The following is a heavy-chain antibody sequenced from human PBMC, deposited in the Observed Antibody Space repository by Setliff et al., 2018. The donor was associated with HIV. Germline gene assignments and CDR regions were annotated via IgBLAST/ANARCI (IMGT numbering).Heavy chain of an antibody. CDR2: MNPDSRNT. Sequence: ASVKVSCKASGYPFTSYDINWVRQAAGQGLEWMGWMNPDSRNTGYAQRFEGSVTMTWDTSISTAYMELNNVKFEDTAVYYCARMREMATINYYYNYMDVWGTGTTVTVSS. CDR1: GYPFTSYD. D-gene: IGHD5-12*01. J-gene: IGHJ6*03. CDR3: ARMREMATINYYYNYMDV. V-gene: IGHV1-8*02.